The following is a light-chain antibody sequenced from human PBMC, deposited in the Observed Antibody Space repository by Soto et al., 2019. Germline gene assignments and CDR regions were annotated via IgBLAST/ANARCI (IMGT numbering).Light chain of an antibody. CDR1: QSVLYSSDNKNY. J-gene: IGKJ2*01. Sequence: DIVMTQSPDSLAVCLGERATINCKSSQSVLYSSDNKNYLAWYQQKPGQPPKLLIYWASTRESGVPDRFSGSGSGTDFTLTISSLQAEDVAVYYCQQYYSIPYTVGQGTKVDIK. V-gene: IGKV4-1*01. CDR2: WAS. CDR3: QQYYSIPYT.